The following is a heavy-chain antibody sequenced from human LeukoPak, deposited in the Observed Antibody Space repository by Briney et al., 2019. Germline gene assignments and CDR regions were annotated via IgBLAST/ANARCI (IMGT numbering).Heavy chain of an antibody. V-gene: IGHV1-69*05. Sequence: SVKVSCKASGGTFSSYAISWVRQAPGQGLEWMGGIIPIFGTANYAQKFQGRVTITTDESTSTAYMELSSLRSEDTAVCYCARGGDYSNYFDYWGQGTLVTVSS. J-gene: IGHJ4*02. CDR2: IIPIFGTA. CDR1: GGTFSSYA. CDR3: ARGGDYSNYFDY. D-gene: IGHD4-11*01.